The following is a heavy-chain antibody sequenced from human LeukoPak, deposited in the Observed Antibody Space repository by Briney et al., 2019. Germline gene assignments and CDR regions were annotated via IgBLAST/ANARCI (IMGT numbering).Heavy chain of an antibody. CDR2: ISGSGGVT. V-gene: IGHV3-23*01. Sequence: GGSLRLSCAASGFTFSNYAMNWVRQAPGKGLEWVSTISGSGGVTYYADSVKGRFTISRDNSKNTLYLQMNSLRVEDTAVYYCAKEGSGWFDPWGQGTLVTVSS. D-gene: IGHD3-10*01. CDR3: AKEGSGWFDP. CDR1: GFTFSNYA. J-gene: IGHJ5*02.